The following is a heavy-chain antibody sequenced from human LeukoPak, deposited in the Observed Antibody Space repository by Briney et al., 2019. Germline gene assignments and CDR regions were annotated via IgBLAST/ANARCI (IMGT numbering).Heavy chain of an antibody. CDR3: ARDLRSDYGDY. Sequence: GGSLRLSCAASGFTFSSYSMNWVRQAPGKGLEWVSSISSSSSYIYYADSVKGRFTISRDNAKNSLYLQINSLRAEDTAVYYCARDLRSDYGDYWGQGTLVTVSS. V-gene: IGHV3-21*01. CDR1: GFTFSSYS. D-gene: IGHD3-3*01. CDR2: ISSSSSYI. J-gene: IGHJ4*02.